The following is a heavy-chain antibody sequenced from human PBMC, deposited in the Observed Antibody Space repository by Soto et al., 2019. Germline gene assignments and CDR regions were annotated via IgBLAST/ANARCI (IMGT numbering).Heavy chain of an antibody. D-gene: IGHD1-1*01. Sequence: GGSLRLSCAASAFSFSTSWMHWVRQAPGEGLVWVSRINPHGRTINYADSVKGRFTISRDDAKNTLYLQMNILRVEDTAVYVCATAGNYRLVNWGLGNLVTAS. CDR2: INPHGRTI. V-gene: IGHV3-74*01. CDR3: ATAGNYRLVN. J-gene: IGHJ4*02. CDR1: AFSFSTSW.